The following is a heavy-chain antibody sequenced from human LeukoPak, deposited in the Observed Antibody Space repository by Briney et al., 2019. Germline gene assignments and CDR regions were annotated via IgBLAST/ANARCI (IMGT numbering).Heavy chain of an antibody. CDR3: ARDIKNYDFWSGPPSVYYYYMDV. V-gene: IGHV1-2*02. J-gene: IGHJ6*03. CDR1: GYTFTGYY. D-gene: IGHD3-3*01. CDR2: INPNSGGT. Sequence: GASVKVSCKASGYTFTGYYMHWVRQAPGQGLEWMGWINPNSGGTNYAQKFQGRVTMTRDTSISTAYMELSRLRSDDTAVYYCARDIKNYDFWSGPPSVYYYYMDVWGKGTTVTVSS.